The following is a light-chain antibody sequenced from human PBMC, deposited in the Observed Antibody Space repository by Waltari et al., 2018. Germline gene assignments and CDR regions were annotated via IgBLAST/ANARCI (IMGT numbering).Light chain of an antibody. J-gene: IGLJ1*01. V-gene: IGLV2-14*01. CDR2: EVS. Sequence: QSALTQPASVSGSPGQSIAISCTGTSSDVGVHNSVSWYQQHPGKAPQLMIYEVSNRPSGVSNRFSGSKSGNTASLTISGLQAEDEADYYCCSYTSNSFSYVFGTGTKVTVL. CDR3: CSYTSNSFSYV. CDR1: SSDVGVHNS.